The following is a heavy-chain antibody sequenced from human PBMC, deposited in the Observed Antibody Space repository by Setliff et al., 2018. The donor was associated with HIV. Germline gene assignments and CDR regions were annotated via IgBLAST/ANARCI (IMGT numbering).Heavy chain of an antibody. J-gene: IGHJ2*01. CDR1: GGSISSSSYY. CDR2: IYYSGST. D-gene: IGHD3-22*01. V-gene: IGHV4-39*01. Sequence: SETLSLTCTVFGGSISSSSYYWGWIRQPPGKGREWIGSIYYSGSTYYNPSLKSRVTISVDTSKNQFSLKLSSVTAADTAVYYCARRTYDSSGYWYFDLWGRGTLVTVSS. CDR3: ARRTYDSSGYWYFDL.